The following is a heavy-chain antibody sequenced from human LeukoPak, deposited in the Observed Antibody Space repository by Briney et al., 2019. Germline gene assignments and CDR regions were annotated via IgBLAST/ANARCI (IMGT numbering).Heavy chain of an antibody. J-gene: IGHJ5*02. CDR3: AEDIPIEQVRGLGPGS. D-gene: IGHD3-9*01. V-gene: IGHV3-30*02. CDR2: VRYDGSDN. Sequence: PAGSLRLSCAASGFTFSNAWKNWVRQAPGKGLERVTIVRYDGSDNFYADSVNGRFTISRDNSKKTHYLHMNSLRTEDAVVYYSAEDIPIEQVRGLGPGSWGQGTLVTVSS. CDR1: GFTFSNAW.